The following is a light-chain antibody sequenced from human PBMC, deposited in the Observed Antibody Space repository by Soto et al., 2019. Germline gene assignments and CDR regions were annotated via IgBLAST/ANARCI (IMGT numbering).Light chain of an antibody. V-gene: IGKV3-20*01. CDR3: QGYDGLMRC. J-gene: IGKJ4*01. CDR1: QSLRSNF. Sequence: GERATRTSLASQSLRSNFLAWYQKKPGQDPRTLIYDASSRAAGIPDRFSGSGSGKEFNVSGIGMDAEDCAVYECQGYDGLMRCVGARTQVAIK. CDR2: DAS.